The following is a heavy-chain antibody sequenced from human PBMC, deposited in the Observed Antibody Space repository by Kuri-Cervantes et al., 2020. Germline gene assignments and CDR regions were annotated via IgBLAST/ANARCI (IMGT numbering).Heavy chain of an antibody. Sequence: LSCAVYGGSFSGYYWSWIRQPPGKGLEWIGEINHSGSTNYNPSLKSRVTISVDTSKNQFSLKLSSVTAADTAVYYCATGWELRAWGQGTLVTVSS. D-gene: IGHD1-7*01. CDR3: ATGWELRA. V-gene: IGHV4-34*01. CDR1: GGSFSGYY. J-gene: IGHJ5*02. CDR2: INHSGST.